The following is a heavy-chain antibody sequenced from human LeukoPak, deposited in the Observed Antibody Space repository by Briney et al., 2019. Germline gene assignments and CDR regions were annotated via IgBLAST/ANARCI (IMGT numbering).Heavy chain of an antibody. CDR3: ASPSGVNDAFDI. CDR2: IYYSGST. D-gene: IGHD1-26*01. V-gene: IGHV4-39*01. J-gene: IGHJ3*02. Sequence: PSETLSLTCTVSGGSISSSSYYWGWIRQPPGKGLEWIGSIYYSGSTYYNPSLKSRVTISVDTSKNQFSLKLSSVTAADTAVYYCASPSGVNDAFDIWGQGTMVTVSS. CDR1: GGSISSSSYY.